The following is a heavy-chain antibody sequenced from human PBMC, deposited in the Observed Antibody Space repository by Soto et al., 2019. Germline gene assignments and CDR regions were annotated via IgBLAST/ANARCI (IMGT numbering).Heavy chain of an antibody. V-gene: IGHV3-30*18. CDR2: ISYDGSNK. Sequence: HPGGSLRLSCAASGFTFSSYGMHWVRQAPGKGLEWVAVISYDGSNKYYADSVKGRFTVSRDKSKNTLYLQVNSLRAEDTAVYYSAKDKVPVVVTAPFDYWGQGTLVTVSS. J-gene: IGHJ4*02. D-gene: IGHD2-21*02. CDR3: AKDKVPVVVTAPFDY. CDR1: GFTFSSYG.